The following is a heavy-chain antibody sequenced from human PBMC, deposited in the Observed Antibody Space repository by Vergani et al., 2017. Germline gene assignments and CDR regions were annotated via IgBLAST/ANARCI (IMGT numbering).Heavy chain of an antibody. D-gene: IGHD2-8*01. CDR3: ARDCTSGGCPDNYGMDV. V-gene: IGHV3-21*06. CDR2: IGSRGPYI. J-gene: IGHJ6*02. CDR1: GFTFTAPG. Sequence: EVQLLESGGGSAQPGESLRLSCVASGFTFTAPGLNWVRQAPGKGLEWVAFIGSRGPYINYADSVKGRFIISRDNTNNSLFLQLRSLRAEDAAVYYCARDCTSGGCPDNYGMDVWGQGATVTVSS.